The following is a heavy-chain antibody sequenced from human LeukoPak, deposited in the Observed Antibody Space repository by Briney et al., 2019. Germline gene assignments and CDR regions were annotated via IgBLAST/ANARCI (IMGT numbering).Heavy chain of an antibody. CDR1: GFTFNTYA. D-gene: IGHD3-22*01. J-gene: IGHJ4*02. CDR2: ISGSGGNT. CDR3: AKRRYHSSAYPQDYFDY. V-gene: IGHV3-23*01. Sequence: PGGSLRLSCAASGFTFNTYAMSWVRQAPGEGLEWVSAISGSGGNTYYADSVKGRFTISRDNSKNTLYLQMTSLGAEDTAVYYCAKRRYHSSAYPQDYFDYWGQGTLVTGSS.